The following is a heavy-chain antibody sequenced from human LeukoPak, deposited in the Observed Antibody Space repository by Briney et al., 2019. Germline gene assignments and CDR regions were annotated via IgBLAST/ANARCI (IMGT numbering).Heavy chain of an antibody. CDR1: GYTFTSYD. CDR3: ARGRFQDFGDYYYGMDV. Sequence: ASVKVSCKVSGYTFTSYDINCVRQATGQGLEWMGWMNPNSGNTGYAQKFQGRVTMTRNTSISTAYMELSSLRSEDTAVYYCARGRFQDFGDYYYGMDVWGQGTTVTVSS. J-gene: IGHJ6*02. D-gene: IGHD3-10*01. CDR2: MNPNSGNT. V-gene: IGHV1-8*01.